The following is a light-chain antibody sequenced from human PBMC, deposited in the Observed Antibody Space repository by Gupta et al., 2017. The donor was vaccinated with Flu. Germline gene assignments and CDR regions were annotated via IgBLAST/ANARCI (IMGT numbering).Light chain of an antibody. J-gene: IGKJ1*01. V-gene: IGKV3-20*01. CDR2: GAS. Sequence: GTLSLSPGERAALSCRASQTINRSYLAWYQQKPGQAPRLLIYGASSRATGIPDRFSGSGSGSDFTLTIGTLEPEDFAVYYCQQYGSSPRTFGQGTKVKIK. CDR3: QQYGSSPRT. CDR1: QTINRSY.